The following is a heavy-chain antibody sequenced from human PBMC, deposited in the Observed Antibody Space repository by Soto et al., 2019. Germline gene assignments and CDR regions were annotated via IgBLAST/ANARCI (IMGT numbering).Heavy chain of an antibody. J-gene: IGHJ6*02. CDR2: ISGSGGST. Sequence: LRLSCAASGFTFSSYAMSWVRQAPGKGLEWVSAISGSGGSTYYADSVKGRFTISRDNSKNTLYLQMNSLRAEDTAVYYCAKLIVVVPAAILRYYYYYGMDVWGQGTTVTVSS. V-gene: IGHV3-23*01. D-gene: IGHD2-2*02. CDR3: AKLIVVVPAAILRYYYYYGMDV. CDR1: GFTFSSYA.